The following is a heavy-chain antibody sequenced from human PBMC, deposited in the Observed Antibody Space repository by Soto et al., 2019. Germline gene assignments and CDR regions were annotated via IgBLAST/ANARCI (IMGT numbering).Heavy chain of an antibody. Sequence: PSETLSLTCTVSGDSVSSGDCYWTWIRQPPGKGLEWIAYFYSGGNTYYNPSLKSRLTISADTSKNQFSLRLSSVTAADTAVYYGARAYYDSSGLGYFDHWGQVTLVTVSS. CDR3: ARAYYDSSGLGYFDH. V-gene: IGHV4-30-4*01. D-gene: IGHD3-22*01. CDR2: FYSGGNT. J-gene: IGHJ4*02. CDR1: GDSVSSGDCY.